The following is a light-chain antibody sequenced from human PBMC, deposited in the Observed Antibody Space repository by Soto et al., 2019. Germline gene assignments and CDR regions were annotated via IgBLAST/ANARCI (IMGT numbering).Light chain of an antibody. V-gene: IGKV3-11*01. CDR2: DAS. CDR3: QQRNVWPPVT. J-gene: IGKJ5*01. Sequence: EIVMTPSPATLSVSPGEGATVSCRASQSISSYLAWYQQKPGQAPRLLIYDASNRATGIPARFSGSGSGTDFTLTISSLEPEDSAVYYCQQRNVWPPVTFGQGTRLEIK. CDR1: QSISSY.